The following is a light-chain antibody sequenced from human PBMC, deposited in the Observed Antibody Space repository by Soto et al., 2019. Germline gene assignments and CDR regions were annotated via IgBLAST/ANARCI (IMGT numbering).Light chain of an antibody. CDR2: DAS. V-gene: IGKV3-20*01. CDR1: QSLSSSH. CDR3: QHLSA. Sequence: EIVLTQSPGTLSLSPGERASLSCRASQSLSSSHLIWYQQKPGQAPRLLIYDASSRATGIPDRFSGGGSGTDFILTISRLEPEDFAVYYCQHLSAFGQGTKVEIK. J-gene: IGKJ1*01.